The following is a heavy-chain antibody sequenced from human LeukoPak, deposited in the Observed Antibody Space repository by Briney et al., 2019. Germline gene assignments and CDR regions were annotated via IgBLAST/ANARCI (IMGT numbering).Heavy chain of an antibody. D-gene: IGHD1-1*01. CDR2: ITPSGDGT. J-gene: IGHJ4*02. CDR1: GYRLTSYF. Sequence: GASVTVSCKSSGYRLTSYFMHWVRQAPGHGLEWMGVITPSGDGTSYTQKFQGRDTMTRDMSTNTDFMELTSLRSEDSALYFCTREFPSTGYFDYWGQGTLVTVSS. V-gene: IGHV1-46*01. CDR3: TREFPSTGYFDY.